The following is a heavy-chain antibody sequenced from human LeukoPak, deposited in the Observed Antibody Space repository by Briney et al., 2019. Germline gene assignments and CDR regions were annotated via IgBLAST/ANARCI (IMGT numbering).Heavy chain of an antibody. Sequence: AGASLRLSCAASGFTFSMHWMSWVRQAPGKGLEWVANTKEDGSEKYYVDSVTGRFTISRDNAKNSLYLQMNSLRAEDTAVYYCVRDDSRYGGSPGYWGQGTLVIV. D-gene: IGHD1-26*01. CDR2: TKEDGSEK. J-gene: IGHJ4*02. V-gene: IGHV3-7*01. CDR1: GFTFSMHW. CDR3: VRDDSRYGGSPGY.